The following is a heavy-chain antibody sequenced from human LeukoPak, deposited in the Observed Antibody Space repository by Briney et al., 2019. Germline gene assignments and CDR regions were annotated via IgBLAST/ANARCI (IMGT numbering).Heavy chain of an antibody. Sequence: SETLSLTCTVSGGSISSSSYYWGWIRQPPGRGLEWIGSIYYSGSTYYNPSLKSRVTISVDTSKNQFSLKLSSVTAADTAVYYCAREGGLGSYPFDYWGQGTLVTVSS. J-gene: IGHJ4*02. D-gene: IGHD1-26*01. V-gene: IGHV4-39*07. CDR1: GGSISSSSYY. CDR3: AREGGLGSYPFDY. CDR2: IYYSGST.